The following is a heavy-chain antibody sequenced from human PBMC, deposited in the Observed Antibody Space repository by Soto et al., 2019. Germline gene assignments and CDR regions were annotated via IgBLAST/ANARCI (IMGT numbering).Heavy chain of an antibody. J-gene: IGHJ4*02. D-gene: IGHD5-12*01. CDR1: GFTFSSYA. Sequence: QVQLVESGGGVVQPGRSLRLSCAASGFTFSSYAMHWVRQAPGKGLEWVAVISYDGSNKYYADSVKGRFTISRDNSKNTLYLQMNSMRAEDTAVYYCARDHSDRVATISAYWGQGTLVTVSS. V-gene: IGHV3-30-3*01. CDR2: ISYDGSNK. CDR3: ARDHSDRVATISAY.